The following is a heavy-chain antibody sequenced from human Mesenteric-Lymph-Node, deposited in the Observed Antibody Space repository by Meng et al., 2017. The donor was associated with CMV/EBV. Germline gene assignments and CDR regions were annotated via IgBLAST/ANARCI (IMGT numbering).Heavy chain of an antibody. J-gene: IGHJ4*02. CDR3: ARDLFVQSLGMDY. D-gene: IGHD3-3*01. V-gene: IGHV1-18*01. CDR2: VNGDYAYP. CDR1: GYTFSDYG. Sequence: ASVKVSCKASGYTFSDYGIGWVRQAPGQGFEWLGRVNGDYAYPNDAQKFQGRITMTTDTYTSTAYMELRSLRYDDTAIYYCARDLFVQSLGMDYWGQGTLVTVSS.